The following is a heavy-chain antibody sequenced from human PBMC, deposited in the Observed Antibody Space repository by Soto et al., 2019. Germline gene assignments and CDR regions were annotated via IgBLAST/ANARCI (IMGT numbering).Heavy chain of an antibody. J-gene: IGHJ4*02. V-gene: IGHV3-33*01. CDR3: ARGRHNGGEGYFDF. CDR1: GFTFSSYG. Sequence: PGWSLRLSCAASGFTFSSYGMPWVRQAPGKGLEWVAVIWYDGSKEYYADSVKGRFTLSRDNSKNTVYLQWSSLQASDTAIYYCARGRHNGGEGYFDFWGQGTLVTVSS. CDR2: IWYDGSKE. D-gene: IGHD2-8*01.